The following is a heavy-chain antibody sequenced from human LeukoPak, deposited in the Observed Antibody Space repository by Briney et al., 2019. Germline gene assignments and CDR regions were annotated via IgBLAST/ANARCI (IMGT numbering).Heavy chain of an antibody. CDR2: IYYSGST. CDR1: GGSISSYY. D-gene: IGHD6-6*01. J-gene: IGHJ5*02. Sequence: SETLSLTCSDSGGSISSYYWSWIRQPPGKGLEWIGYIYYSGSTNYNPSLKSRVTISVDTSKNQFSLKLSSVTAADTAVYYCARGLAARPYNWFDPWGQGTLVTVSS. V-gene: IGHV4-59*01. CDR3: ARGLAARPYNWFDP.